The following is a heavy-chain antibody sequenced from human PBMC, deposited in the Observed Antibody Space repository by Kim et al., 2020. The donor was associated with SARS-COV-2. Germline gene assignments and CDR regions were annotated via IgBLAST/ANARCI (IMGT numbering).Heavy chain of an antibody. V-gene: IGHV3-48*02. CDR2: ISSSSSTI. CDR3: ARDECGVFRSGSYCTPFDI. CDR1: GFTFSSYS. Sequence: GGSLRLSCAASGFTFSSYSMNWVRQAPGKGLEWVSYISSSSSTIYYADSVKGRFTISRDNAKNSLYLQMNSLRDEDTAVYYCARDECGVFRSGSYCTPFDIWGQGTMVTVSS. D-gene: IGHD1-26*01. J-gene: IGHJ3*02.